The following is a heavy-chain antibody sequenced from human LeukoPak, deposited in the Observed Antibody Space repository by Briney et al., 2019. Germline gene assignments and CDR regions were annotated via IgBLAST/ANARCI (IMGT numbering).Heavy chain of an antibody. V-gene: IGHV1-2*02. CDR2: INPNSGGT. CDR3: ARALGKYSGSYGH. D-gene: IGHD1-26*01. Sequence: ASVKVSCKASGYTFTGYYMHWVRQAPGQGLEWMGWINPNSGGTNYAQKFQGRVTMTRDTSISTAYMELSRLRSDDTAVYYCARALGKYSGSYGHWGQGTLVTVSS. J-gene: IGHJ4*02. CDR1: GYTFTGYY.